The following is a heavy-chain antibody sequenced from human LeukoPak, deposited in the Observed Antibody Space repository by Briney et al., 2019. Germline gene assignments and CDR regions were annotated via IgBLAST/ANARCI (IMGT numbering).Heavy chain of an antibody. CDR3: AKDLRAAMATPGADY. CDR2: ISGSGGST. V-gene: IGHV3-23*01. J-gene: IGHJ4*02. CDR1: GFTFSSYA. Sequence: GGSLRLSCAASGFTFSSYAMSWVRQAPGKGLEWVSAISGSGGSTYYADSVKGRFTISRDNSKNTLYLQMNSLRAEDTAVYYCAKDLRAAMATPGADYWGQGTLVTVSS. D-gene: IGHD5-18*01.